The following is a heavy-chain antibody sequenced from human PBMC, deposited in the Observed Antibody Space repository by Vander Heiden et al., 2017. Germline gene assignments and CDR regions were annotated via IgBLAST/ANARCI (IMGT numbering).Heavy chain of an antibody. J-gene: IGHJ4*02. V-gene: IGHV3-49*05. CDR2: IRSKAFPGTT. CDR3: SRDDITGGSGVRY. CDR1: GFTFGDDA. Sequence: EVKLVESGGGLVKPGRSLRLSCSASGFTFGDDAMSWFRQAPGKGLEWVGFIRSKAFPGTTEYAASVKGRFTISRDNSKSIAYLQMNSLRTEDTAVYYCSRDDITGGSGVRYWGQGTLVTVSS. D-gene: IGHD1-20*01.